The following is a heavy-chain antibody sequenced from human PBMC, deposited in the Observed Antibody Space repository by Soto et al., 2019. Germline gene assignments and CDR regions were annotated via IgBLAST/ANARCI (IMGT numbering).Heavy chain of an antibody. CDR2: INAANGDT. CDR1: GYTFNKYP. V-gene: IGHV1-3*01. D-gene: IGHD3-10*01. J-gene: IGHJ4*02. CDR3: ARKDYYGSGIYYFDY. Sequence: ASVKVSCKASGYTFNKYPMHWVRQAPGQGLEWMGWINAANGDTGYSQKFQGRVTLTRDTSASTAYMELSSLRSEDTAVYYCARKDYYGSGIYYFDYWGQGTLITVSS.